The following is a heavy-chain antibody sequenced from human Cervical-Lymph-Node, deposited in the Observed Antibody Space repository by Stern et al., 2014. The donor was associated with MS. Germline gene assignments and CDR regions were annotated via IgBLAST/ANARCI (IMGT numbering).Heavy chain of an antibody. D-gene: IGHD3-10*01. J-gene: IGHJ4*02. V-gene: IGHV3-73*01. CDR2: IRSKTNAYTT. CDR1: GILFSGAS. Sequence: VQLEESGGGLVQPGGSLKLSCAASGILFSGASMHWVRQPSGQGLEWIGRIRSKTNAYTTTYTASAKGRFTISRDDSKSTTYLQMNSLKTEDTAVYYCVSDGSGWRNWGQGTLVTVSS. CDR3: VSDGSGWRN.